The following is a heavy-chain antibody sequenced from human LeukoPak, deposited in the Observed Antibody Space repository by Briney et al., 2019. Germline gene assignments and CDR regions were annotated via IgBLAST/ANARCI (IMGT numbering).Heavy chain of an antibody. J-gene: IGHJ4*02. CDR2: INPNSGGT. V-gene: IGHV1-2*02. CDR1: GYTFTGYY. CDR3: ARAVGVSSSTSCYH. D-gene: IGHD2-2*01. Sequence: ASVKVSCKASGYTFTGYYMHWLRQAPGQGLEWMGWINPNSGGTNYAQKFQGRVTMTRDTSISTAYMELSRLRSDDTAVYYCARAVGVSSSTSCYHWGQGTLVTVSS.